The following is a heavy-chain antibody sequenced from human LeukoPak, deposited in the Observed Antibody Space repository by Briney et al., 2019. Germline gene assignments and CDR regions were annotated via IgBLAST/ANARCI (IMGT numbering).Heavy chain of an antibody. CDR3: ASAYTYVRLGDH. CDR1: GLSFNNYW. J-gene: IGHJ4*02. Sequence: GGSLRLSCAVSGLSFNNYWMHWVRQAPGKGLVWVARTNLHGTAVDYADPVKGRFTISRDNSKNMLFLQMNSLRVEDTAVYYCASAYTYVRLGDHWGQGTLVTVSP. D-gene: IGHD3-10*02. V-gene: IGHV3-74*01. CDR2: TNLHGTAV.